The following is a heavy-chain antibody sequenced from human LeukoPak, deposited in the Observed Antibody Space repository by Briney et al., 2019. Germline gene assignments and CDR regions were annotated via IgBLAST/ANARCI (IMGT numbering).Heavy chain of an antibody. CDR3: ATLESAAAGIDY. CDR1: GGSISSYY. J-gene: IGHJ4*02. D-gene: IGHD6-13*01. Sequence: SETLSLTCTVSGGSISSYYWSWIRHPPGKGLEWIGYIYCSGSTNYNPSLKSRVTMSVDTSKNQFSLKLSSVTAADTAVYYCATLESAAAGIDYWGQGTLVTVSS. CDR2: IYCSGST. V-gene: IGHV4-59*08.